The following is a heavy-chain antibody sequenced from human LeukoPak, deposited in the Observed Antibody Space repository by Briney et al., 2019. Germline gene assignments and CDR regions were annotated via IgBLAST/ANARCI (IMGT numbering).Heavy chain of an antibody. CDR1: GFTFSSYA. V-gene: IGHV3-23*01. Sequence: PGGSLRLSCAASGFTFSSYAMSWVRQAPGKGLEWVSAISGSGGSTYYADSVKGRFTISRDNSKNTLYLQMNSLRAEDTAVYYCAKRPYYDILTGYEFDPWGQGTLVTVSS. D-gene: IGHD3-9*01. CDR3: AKRPYYDILTGYEFDP. CDR2: ISGSGGST. J-gene: IGHJ5*02.